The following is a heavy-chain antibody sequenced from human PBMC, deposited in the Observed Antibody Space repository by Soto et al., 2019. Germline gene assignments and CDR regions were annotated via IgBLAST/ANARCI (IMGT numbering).Heavy chain of an antibody. CDR2: FDLEDGER. Sequence: ASVKVSCKASGGTFSSYAISWVRQAPGKGLEWMGGFDLEDGERMYAQKFQGRATMTEDTSIDTAYMELSRLRSEDTAVYYCATDRTNGNYFDYWG. V-gene: IGHV1-24*01. CDR3: ATDRTNGNYFDY. CDR1: GGTFSSYA. J-gene: IGHJ4*01.